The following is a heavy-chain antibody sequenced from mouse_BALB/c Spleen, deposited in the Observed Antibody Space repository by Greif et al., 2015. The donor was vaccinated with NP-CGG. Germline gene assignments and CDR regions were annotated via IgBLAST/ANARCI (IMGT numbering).Heavy chain of an antibody. CDR2: INPSTGYT. J-gene: IGHJ3*01. CDR3: ARSTTVVATGPFAY. D-gene: IGHD1-1*01. CDR1: GYTFTSYW. Sequence: QVQLQQSGAELAKPGASVKMSCKASGYTFTSYWMHWVKQRPGQGLEWIGYINPSTGYTEYNQKFKDKATLTADKSSSTAYMQLSSLTSEDSAVYYCARSTTVVATGPFAYWGQGTLVTVSA. V-gene: IGHV1-7*01.